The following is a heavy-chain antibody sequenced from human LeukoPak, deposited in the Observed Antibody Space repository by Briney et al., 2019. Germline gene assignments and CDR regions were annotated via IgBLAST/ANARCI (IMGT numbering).Heavy chain of an antibody. J-gene: IGHJ4*02. V-gene: IGHV1-2*02. CDR2: INPNSGGT. CDR3: ARDRSVTRLRPTFGY. Sequence: GSSVKVSCKASGYTFTGYYMHWVRQAPGQGLEWMGWINPNSGGTNYAQKFQGRVTMTRDTSISTAYMELSRLRSDETAVYYCARDRSVTRLRPTFGYWGQGTLVTVSS. D-gene: IGHD3-10*01. CDR1: GYTFTGYY.